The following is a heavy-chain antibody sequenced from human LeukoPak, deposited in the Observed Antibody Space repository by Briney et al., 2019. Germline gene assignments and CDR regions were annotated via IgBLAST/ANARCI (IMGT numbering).Heavy chain of an antibody. CDR2: IKSEADGGTT. Sequence: GGSLRLSCAASGFIFSNAWMSWVRQAPGKGLEWVGRIKSEADGGTTDYAAPVKGRFTISRDDSIHTLYLQMNSLIIEDTAVYYCATSGSVRMARSGSPPWGQGTLVTVSS. CDR3: ATSGSVRMARSGSPP. CDR1: GFIFSNAW. J-gene: IGHJ5*02. V-gene: IGHV3-15*01. D-gene: IGHD1-1*01.